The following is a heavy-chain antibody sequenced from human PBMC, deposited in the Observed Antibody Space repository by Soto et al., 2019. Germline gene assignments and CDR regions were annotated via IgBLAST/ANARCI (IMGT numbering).Heavy chain of an antibody. CDR1: GDSISSSSYY. CDR3: ARGDFWSGYPPAPFDY. CDR2: IYYSGST. D-gene: IGHD3-3*01. Sequence: SETLSLTCTVSGDSISSSSYYWGWIRQPPGKGLEWIGSIYYSGSTYYNPSLKSRVTISVDTSKNQFSLKLSSVTAADTAVYYCARGDFWSGYPPAPFDYWGQGTLVTVSS. V-gene: IGHV4-39*07. J-gene: IGHJ4*02.